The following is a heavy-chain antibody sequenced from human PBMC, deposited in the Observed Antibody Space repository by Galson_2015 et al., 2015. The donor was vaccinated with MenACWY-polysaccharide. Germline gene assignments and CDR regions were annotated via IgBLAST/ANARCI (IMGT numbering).Heavy chain of an antibody. V-gene: IGHV3-23*01. J-gene: IGHJ4*02. CDR2: ISSSGART. CDR1: GFSFSSYA. Sequence: SLRLSCAASGFSFSSYAMSWVRQAPGKGLDWVSSISSSGARTYYADSVRGRFTVSRDNSKNTLYLQMNSLRAEDTAVFYCAKGGPWTPNSGAYFDFWGQGTLVTVSS. D-gene: IGHD4-23*01. CDR3: AKGGPWTPNSGAYFDF.